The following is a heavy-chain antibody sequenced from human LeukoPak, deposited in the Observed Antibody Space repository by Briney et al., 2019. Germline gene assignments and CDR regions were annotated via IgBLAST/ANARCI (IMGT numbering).Heavy chain of an antibody. CDR2: IKQDGSEK. CDR1: GFTFSSYA. CDR3: AGWGLYSRSSYWYIDL. V-gene: IGHV3-7*01. Sequence: GGSLRLSCAASGFTFSSYAMSWVRQAPGKGLEWVANIKQDGSEKYFVESVKGRFTISRDNAKNSLYLQMNSLRAEDTAVYYCAGWGLYSRSSYWYIDLWGRGTLVTVSS. J-gene: IGHJ2*01. D-gene: IGHD6-6*01.